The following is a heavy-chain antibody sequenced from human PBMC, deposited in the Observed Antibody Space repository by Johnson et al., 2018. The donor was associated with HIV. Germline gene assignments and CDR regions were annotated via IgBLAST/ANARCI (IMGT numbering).Heavy chain of an antibody. CDR2: ISYDGSNK. CDR1: GFTLRSYA. J-gene: IGHJ3*02. V-gene: IGHV3-30*04. D-gene: IGHD3-10*01. Sequence: QVQLVESGGGVVQPGRSLRLSCGASGFTLRSYAMHWVRQAPGKGLEWVAVISYDGSNKYYADSVRGRFTISRDNAKYTVDLQMNSLRVEDTAVYYCARDVASVYGSGDHAFDIWGQGTMVTVSS. CDR3: ARDVASVYGSGDHAFDI.